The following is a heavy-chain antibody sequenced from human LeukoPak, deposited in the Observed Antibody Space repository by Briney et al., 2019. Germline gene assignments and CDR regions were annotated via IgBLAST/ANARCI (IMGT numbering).Heavy chain of an antibody. J-gene: IGHJ4*02. CDR3: ARSYTAMAYKYYFDY. CDR2: ISAYNGNT. Sequence: ASVKVSCTASGYTFTSYGISWVRQAPGQGLEWMGWISAYNGNTNYAQKLQGRVTMTTDTSTSTAYMELRSLRSDDTAVYYCARSYTAMAYKYYFDYWGQGTLVTVSS. V-gene: IGHV1-18*01. CDR1: GYTFTSYG. D-gene: IGHD5-18*01.